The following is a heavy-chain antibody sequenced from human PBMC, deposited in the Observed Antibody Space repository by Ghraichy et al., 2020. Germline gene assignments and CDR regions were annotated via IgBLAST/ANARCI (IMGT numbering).Heavy chain of an antibody. J-gene: IGHJ4*02. Sequence: SQTLSLTCTVSSGSISSYYWSWIRQPPGKGLEWIGYVSYSGSTNYNPSLKSRVTISVDTSKNQFSQNLSSVTAADTAVYYCARVVRYCGGDCYFFDYWGQGTLVTVSS. CDR1: SGSISSYY. CDR3: ARVVRYCGGDCYFFDY. V-gene: IGHV4-59*01. D-gene: IGHD2-21*02. CDR2: VSYSGST.